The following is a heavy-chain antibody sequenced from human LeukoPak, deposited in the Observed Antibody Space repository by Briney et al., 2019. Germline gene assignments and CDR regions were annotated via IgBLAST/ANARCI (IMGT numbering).Heavy chain of an antibody. J-gene: IGHJ1*01. V-gene: IGHV4-34*01. CDR1: GFTFSSYA. D-gene: IGHD2-2*01. CDR3: ARGRRGGYCSGTSCRFTQHFQH. CDR2: INHSGST. Sequence: GSLRLSCAASGFTFSSYAVSWVRQPPGKGLEWIGEINHSGSTNYNPSLKSRVTISVDTSKNQFSLKLSSVTAADTAVYYCARGRRGGYCSGTSCRFTQHFQHWGQGTLVTVSS.